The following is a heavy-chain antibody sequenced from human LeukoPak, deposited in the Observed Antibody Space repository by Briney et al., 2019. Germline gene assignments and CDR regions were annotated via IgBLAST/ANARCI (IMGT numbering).Heavy chain of an antibody. J-gene: IGHJ4*02. D-gene: IGHD1-1*01. CDR1: GFSFISYW. Sequence: GGSLRLSCAASGFSFISYWMSWVRQAPGKGLEWVANVKQDGSAKNYVDSVKGRFTISRDNAKNSLYLQLNSLRAEDTAVYYCAGCAGNSCYFDYWGQGTLVIVSS. V-gene: IGHV3-7*01. CDR3: AGCAGNSCYFDY. CDR2: VKQDGSAK.